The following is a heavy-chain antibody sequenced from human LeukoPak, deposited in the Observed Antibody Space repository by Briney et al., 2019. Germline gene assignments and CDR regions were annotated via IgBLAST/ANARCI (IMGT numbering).Heavy chain of an antibody. CDR1: GGSISIYY. CDR2: IYYTGST. Sequence: SETLSLTCTVSGGSISIYYWSWIRQPPGKGLEWIGYIYYTGSTNYNPSLKSRVTISVDTSKNQFSLKLSSVTAADTAVYYCARSGKSAYILDYWGQGTLVTVSS. J-gene: IGHJ4*02. D-gene: IGHD3-16*01. V-gene: IGHV4-59*01. CDR3: ARSGKSAYILDY.